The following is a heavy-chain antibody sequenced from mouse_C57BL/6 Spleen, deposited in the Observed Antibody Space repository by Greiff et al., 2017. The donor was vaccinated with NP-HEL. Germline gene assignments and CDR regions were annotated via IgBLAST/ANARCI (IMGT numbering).Heavy chain of an antibody. Sequence: VQLQQPGAELVKPGASVKLSCKASGYTFTSYWMQWVKQRPGQGLEWIGEIDPSDSYTNYNQKFKGKATLTVDTASSTAYMQLSSLTSEDSAVYYCARYYGNYGWYFDVWGTGTTVTVSS. J-gene: IGHJ1*03. CDR1: GYTFTSYW. D-gene: IGHD2-1*01. CDR3: ARYYGNYGWYFDV. V-gene: IGHV1-50*01. CDR2: IDPSDSYT.